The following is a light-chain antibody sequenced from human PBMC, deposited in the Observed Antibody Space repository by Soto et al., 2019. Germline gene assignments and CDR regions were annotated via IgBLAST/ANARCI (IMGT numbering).Light chain of an antibody. CDR3: GGWDDSLSGPV. J-gene: IGLJ2*01. V-gene: IGLV1-47*01. CDR2: RNN. Sequence: QSVLTQPPSASGTPGQRVNISCSVSSSNIGSNYVYWYRQFPGTAPKLLIQRNNQRPSGVPARFSGSKSGTSASLAISGLRSEDEADYYCGGWDDSLSGPVFGGGTQLTVL. CDR1: SSNIGSNY.